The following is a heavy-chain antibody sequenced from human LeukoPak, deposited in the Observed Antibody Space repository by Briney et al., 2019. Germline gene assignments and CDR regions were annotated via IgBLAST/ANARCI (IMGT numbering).Heavy chain of an antibody. Sequence: PGGSLRLSCAASGFTFSSYGMHWVRQAPGKGLEWVAIIWYDGINKYYADSVKGRFTISRDNSKNRLYLQMNSLRAEDTAVYYCAKDTYGGKSLADYWGQGTLVTVSS. J-gene: IGHJ4*02. V-gene: IGHV3-33*06. CDR2: IWYDGINK. CDR3: AKDTYGGKSLADY. D-gene: IGHD4-23*01. CDR1: GFTFSSYG.